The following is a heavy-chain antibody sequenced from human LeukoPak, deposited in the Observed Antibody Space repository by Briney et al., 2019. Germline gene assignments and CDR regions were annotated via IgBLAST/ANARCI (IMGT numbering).Heavy chain of an antibody. CDR1: GFTFRSYS. D-gene: IGHD3-9*01. CDR2: ITSGSSPI. V-gene: IGHV3-48*02. Sequence: GGSLRLSCAASGFTFRSYSMNWVRQAPGKGLEWVSYITSGSSPIYYADSVKGRFTISRDNAKNSLYLQMNSLRDEDTAVYYCARVNYDILTGYLSYFDYWGQGTLVTVSP. J-gene: IGHJ4*02. CDR3: ARVNYDILTGYLSYFDY.